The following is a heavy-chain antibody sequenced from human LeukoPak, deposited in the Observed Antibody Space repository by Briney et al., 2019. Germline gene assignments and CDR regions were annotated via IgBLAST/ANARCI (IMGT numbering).Heavy chain of an antibody. Sequence: PSETLSLTCTVSGYSISSGYYWGWIRQPPGKGLEWIGSVYHSGSTYYNPSLKSRVTISLDTSKNQFSLKLSSVTAADTAVYYCARVSTVTTYYFDYWGQGTLVTVSS. D-gene: IGHD4-17*01. CDR3: ARVSTVTTYYFDY. CDR2: VYHSGST. V-gene: IGHV4-38-2*02. J-gene: IGHJ4*02. CDR1: GYSISSGYY.